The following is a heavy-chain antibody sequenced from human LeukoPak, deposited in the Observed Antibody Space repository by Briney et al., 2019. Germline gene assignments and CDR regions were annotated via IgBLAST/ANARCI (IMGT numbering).Heavy chain of an antibody. CDR1: GGSISNYY. V-gene: IGHV4-59*08. CDR3: ARRHYDVLTGHSAHFDY. J-gene: IGHJ4*02. Sequence: PSETLSLTCTVSGGSISNYYWSWIRQSPGKGLEWIGYIYYSGSANYNPSLKSRVTISVDTSKNQFSLKLSSVTAADTAVYYCARRHYDVLTGHSAHFDYWGQGTLVTVSP. D-gene: IGHD3-9*01. CDR2: IYYSGSA.